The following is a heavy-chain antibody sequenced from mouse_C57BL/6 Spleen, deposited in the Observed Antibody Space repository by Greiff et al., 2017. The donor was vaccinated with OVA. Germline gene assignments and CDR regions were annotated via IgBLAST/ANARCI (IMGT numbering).Heavy chain of an antibody. CDR2: IYPGGGYT. V-gene: IGHV1-63*01. CDR3: ARRIYYGYDGGYAMDD. D-gene: IGHD2-2*01. CDR1: GYTFTNYW. Sequence: QVQLQQSGAELVRPGTSVKMSCKASGYTFTNYWIGWAKQRPGHGLEWIGDIYPGGGYTNYNEKFKGKATLTADKSSSTAYMQFSSLTSEDSAIYYCARRIYYGYDGGYAMDDWGQGTSVTVSS. J-gene: IGHJ4*01.